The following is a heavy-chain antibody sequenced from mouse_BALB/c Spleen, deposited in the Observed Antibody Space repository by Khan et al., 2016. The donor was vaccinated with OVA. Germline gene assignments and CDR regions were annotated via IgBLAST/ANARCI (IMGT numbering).Heavy chain of an antibody. Sequence: EVELVESGGGLVRPGGSLKLSCAPSGFAFSSYDMYWVRQPPEKGLEWVATISGTGFYTYYPDSVKGRFTLSRDNARNTLYLQMSRMRSEDTAVYYFARPSDYGNPWCTDWCQGTLVTVSA. CDR3: ARPSDYGNPWCTD. CDR1: GFAFSSYD. V-gene: IGHV5-9*02. CDR2: ISGTGFYT. D-gene: IGHD2-1*01. J-gene: IGHJ3*01.